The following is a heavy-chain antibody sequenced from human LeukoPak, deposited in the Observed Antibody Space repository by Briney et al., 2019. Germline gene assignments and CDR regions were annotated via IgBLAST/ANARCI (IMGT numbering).Heavy chain of an antibody. Sequence: PSETLSLTCTVSGGSISSYYWSWIRQPPGKGLEWIGYIDYSGSTNYNPSLKSRVTISVDTSKNQFSLKLSSVTAAGTAVYYCARDGGPTVAGTRIDAFDIWGQGTMVTVSS. J-gene: IGHJ3*02. CDR2: IDYSGST. D-gene: IGHD6-19*01. V-gene: IGHV4-59*01. CDR3: ARDGGPTVAGTRIDAFDI. CDR1: GGSISSYY.